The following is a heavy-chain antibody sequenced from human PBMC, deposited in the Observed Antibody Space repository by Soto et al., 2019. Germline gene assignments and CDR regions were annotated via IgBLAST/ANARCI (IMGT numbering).Heavy chain of an antibody. V-gene: IGHV4-4*07. D-gene: IGHD2-21*02. CDR3: ARGPYCGSDCYFGV. CDR2: IYPSGTT. Sequence: QVHLQESGPGLVKPSETLSLTCTVFGGSISNFYWSWVRQPAGKGLEWIGRIYPSGTTNYNPSLKSRVTMSVDTSENQLSLKLTSVTAADTALYYCARGPYCGSDCYFGVWGQGTLVTVSS. J-gene: IGHJ4*02. CDR1: GGSISNFY.